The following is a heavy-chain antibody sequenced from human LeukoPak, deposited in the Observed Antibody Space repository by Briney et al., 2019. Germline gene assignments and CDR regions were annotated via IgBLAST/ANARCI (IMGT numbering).Heavy chain of an antibody. Sequence: SETLSLTCSVSGGSISSSSYFWGWIRQPPGKGLEWIASVHYSGSTYYNPSLKSRLTISVDTSKNQFSLKVSSVTAADTAVYFYARQLYVSGSYYAPMDVWGKGTTVTISS. J-gene: IGHJ6*03. CDR2: VHYSGST. D-gene: IGHD3-10*01. CDR1: GGSISSSSYF. V-gene: IGHV4-39*01. CDR3: ARQLYVSGSYYAPMDV.